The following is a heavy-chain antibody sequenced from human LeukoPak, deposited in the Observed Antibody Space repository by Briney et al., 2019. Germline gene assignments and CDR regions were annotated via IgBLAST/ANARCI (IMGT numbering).Heavy chain of an antibody. CDR2: ISYDGISK. CDR1: GFTFSSYA. Sequence: GGSLRLSCAASGFTFSSYAMRWVRQAPGKGLEWVAVISYDGISKYYADSVRGRFTISRDNSKNTLYVQMNSLSAEDTATYYCATSTYSIPDYWGQGTLVTVSS. V-gene: IGHV3-30-3*01. J-gene: IGHJ4*02. D-gene: IGHD5-18*01. CDR3: ATSTYSIPDY.